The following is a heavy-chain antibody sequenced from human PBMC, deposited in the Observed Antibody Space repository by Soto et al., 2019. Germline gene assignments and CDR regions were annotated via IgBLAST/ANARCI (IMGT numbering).Heavy chain of an antibody. CDR1: GFTFSSYG. CDR2: ISYDGSNK. J-gene: IGHJ4*02. V-gene: IGHV3-30*18. D-gene: IGHD3-16*02. CDR3: AKDGGVIRAIDY. Sequence: QVQLVESGGGVVQPGRSLRLSCAASGFTFSSYGMHWVRQAPGKGLEWVAVISYDGSNKYYADSVKGRFTISRDNSKNTLYLQMNSLSAEDTAVYYCAKDGGVIRAIDYWGQGTLVTVSS.